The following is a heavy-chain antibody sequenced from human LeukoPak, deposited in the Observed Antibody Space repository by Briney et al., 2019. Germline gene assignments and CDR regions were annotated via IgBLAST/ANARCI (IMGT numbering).Heavy chain of an antibody. CDR2: INPNSGGT. V-gene: IGHV1-2*02. CDR1: GYTFTGYY. Sequence: ASVKVSYKASGYTFTGYYMHWVRQAPGQGLEWMGWINPNSGGTNYAQKFQGRVTMTRDTSISTAYMELSRLRSDDTAVYYCARSRVGQWLVLVYWGQGTLVTVSS. CDR3: ARSRVGQWLVLVY. D-gene: IGHD6-19*01. J-gene: IGHJ4*02.